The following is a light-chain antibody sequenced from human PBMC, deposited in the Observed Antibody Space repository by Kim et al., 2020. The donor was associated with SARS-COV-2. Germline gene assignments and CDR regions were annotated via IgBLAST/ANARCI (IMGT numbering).Light chain of an antibody. CDR1: NIGRKN. CDR2: RDD. CDR3: HIWDSRSYV. V-gene: IGLV3-9*01. J-gene: IGLJ1*01. Sequence: SYELTQPLSASVALGQTAKITCGGSNIGRKNVHWYQQKPGQAPVLVIYRDDYRPSGIPERFSGSNSGNTATLTISRAQAGDEADYYCHIWDSRSYVFGTG.